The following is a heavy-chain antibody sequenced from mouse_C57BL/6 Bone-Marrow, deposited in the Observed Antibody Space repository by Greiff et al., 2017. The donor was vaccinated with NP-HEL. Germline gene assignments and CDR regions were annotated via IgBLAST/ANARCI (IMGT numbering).Heavy chain of an antibody. CDR2: INPSSGYT. CDR1: RYTFTSYW. V-gene: IGHV1-7*01. J-gene: IGHJ3*01. Sequence: QVHVKQSGAELAKPGASVKLSCKASRYTFTSYWMHWVKQRPGQGLEWIGYINPSSGYTKYNQKFKDKATLTADKSSSTAYMQLSSLTYEDSAVYYCARNLLWKFAYWGQGTLVTVSA. CDR3: ARNLLWKFAY. D-gene: IGHD2-1*01.